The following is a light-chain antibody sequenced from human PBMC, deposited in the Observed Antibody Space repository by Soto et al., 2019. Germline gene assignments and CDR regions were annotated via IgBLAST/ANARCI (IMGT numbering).Light chain of an antibody. CDR3: QQYTRYST. CDR1: ENINRW. V-gene: IGKV1-5*03. J-gene: IGKJ1*01. CDR2: KAS. Sequence: DIQMTQSPSTLSASVGDRVTITCRASENINRWLAWYQQKPGKAPKLLIYKASNLESGVPSRFSGSGYGTDFTITISSLQPDDVATYHCQQYTRYSTFGQGTKVEMK.